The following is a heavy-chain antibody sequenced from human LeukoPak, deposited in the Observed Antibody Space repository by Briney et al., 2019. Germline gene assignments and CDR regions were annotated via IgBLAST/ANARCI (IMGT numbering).Heavy chain of an antibody. CDR3: ARFSLSFSSSWHYYFVY. V-gene: IGHV1-18*01. CDR2: ISAYNGNT. CDR1: GYTFTSYG. D-gene: IGHD6-13*01. J-gene: IGHJ4*02. Sequence: GASVKVSCKASGYTFTSYGISWVRQAPGQGLEWMGWISAYNGNTNYAQKLQDRVTMTTDTSTSTAYMELRSLRSDDTAVYYCARFSLSFSSSWHYYFVYWGQGTLVTVSS.